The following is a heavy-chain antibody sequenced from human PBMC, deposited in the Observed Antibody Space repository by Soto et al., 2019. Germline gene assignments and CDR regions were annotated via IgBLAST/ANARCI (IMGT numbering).Heavy chain of an antibody. J-gene: IGHJ4*02. CDR1: GFSFNRSGMS. V-gene: IGHV2-5*02. CDR3: AHSQADSRDYYRQFAF. D-gene: IGHD3-22*01. Sequence: QITLKESGPPLVKPTQTLTLTCTFSGFSFNRSGMSVGWIRQPPGKGLEWLALIYWDGDKRYSPSLKTRLAISKDASRSQVVLTMTALDPVDTATYYSAHSQADSRDYYRQFAFWGQGTRVTVSS. CDR2: IYWDGDK.